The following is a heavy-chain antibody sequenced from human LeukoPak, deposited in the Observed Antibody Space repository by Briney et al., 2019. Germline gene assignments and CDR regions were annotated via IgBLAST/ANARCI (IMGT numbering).Heavy chain of an antibody. CDR2: IYTSGST. V-gene: IGHV4-4*09. J-gene: IGHJ6*03. CDR3: ARLPGATHNYYYYMDV. CDR1: GGSISSYY. Sequence: SETLSLTCTVSGGSISSYYWSWIRQPPGKGLEWIGYIYTSGSTNYNPSLMSRVTISVDTSKNQFSLKLSSVTAADTAVYYCARLPGATHNYYYYMDVWGKGTTVTVSS. D-gene: IGHD1-26*01.